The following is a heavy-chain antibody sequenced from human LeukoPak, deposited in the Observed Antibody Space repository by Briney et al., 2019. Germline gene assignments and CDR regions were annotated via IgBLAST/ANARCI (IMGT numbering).Heavy chain of an antibody. CDR2: IYYSGST. CDR3: ASRENSGSCPRPQPGDS. D-gene: IGHD1-26*01. V-gene: IGHV4-39*01. J-gene: IGHJ4*02. Sequence: SETLSLTCTVSGGSISSSSYYWGWIRQPPGKGLEWIGSIYYSGSTYYNPSLKSRVTISVDTSKNQFSLKLSSVTAADTAVYYCASRENSGSCPRPQPGDSWGQGTLVTVSS. CDR1: GGSISSSSYY.